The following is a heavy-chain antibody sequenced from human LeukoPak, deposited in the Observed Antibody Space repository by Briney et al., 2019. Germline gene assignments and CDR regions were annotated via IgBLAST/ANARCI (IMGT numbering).Heavy chain of an antibody. CDR1: GFTFSSYA. V-gene: IGHV3-43D*03. CDR2: ITWDGDST. D-gene: IGHD6-13*01. Sequence: PGGSLRLSCAASGFTFSSYAMSWVRQAPGKGLEWVSLITWDGDSTYYADSVKGRFTISRDNSKNYLYLQMNSLRAEDTALYYCAKGTSSWHEFHSWGQGTLVTVSS. J-gene: IGHJ4*02. CDR3: AKGTSSWHEFHS.